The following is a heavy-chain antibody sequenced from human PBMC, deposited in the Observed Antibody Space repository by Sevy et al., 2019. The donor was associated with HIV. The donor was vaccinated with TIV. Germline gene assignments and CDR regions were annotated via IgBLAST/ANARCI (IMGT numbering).Heavy chain of an antibody. Sequence: GGSLRLSCAASGFTFSSYWMSWVRQAPGKGLEWVANIKQDGSEKYYVDSVKGRFTITRDNAKNSLYLQMNSLRAEDTAVYYCAREYTRWPPYYFDYWGQGTPVTVSS. J-gene: IGHJ4*02. D-gene: IGHD4-17*01. CDR3: AREYTRWPPYYFDY. V-gene: IGHV3-7*01. CDR1: GFTFSSYW. CDR2: IKQDGSEK.